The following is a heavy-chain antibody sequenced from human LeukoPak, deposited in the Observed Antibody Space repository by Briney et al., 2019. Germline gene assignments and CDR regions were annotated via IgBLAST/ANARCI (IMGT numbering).Heavy chain of an antibody. D-gene: IGHD2-2*01. V-gene: IGHV4-30-2*01. Sequence: SETLSLTCTVSGGSISSGGYYWSWIRQPPGKGLEWIGYIYHSGSTYYNPSLKSRVTISVDRSKNQFSLKLSSVTAADTAVYYCARGFLGYCSSTSCSYGMDVWGQGTTVTVSS. CDR3: ARGFLGYCSSTSCSYGMDV. CDR2: IYHSGST. J-gene: IGHJ6*02. CDR1: GGSISSGGYY.